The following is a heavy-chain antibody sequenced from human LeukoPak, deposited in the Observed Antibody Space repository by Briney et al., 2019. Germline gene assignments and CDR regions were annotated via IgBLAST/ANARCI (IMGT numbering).Heavy chain of an antibody. Sequence: ASVKVSCKASGYTFTGYYMHWVRQAPGQGLEWMGWINSNSGGTNYAQKFQGRVTMTRDASISTAYMELSRLRSDDTAVYYCARERGVGYYGNWFDPWGQGTLVTVSS. V-gene: IGHV1-2*02. CDR1: GYTFTGYY. CDR3: ARERGVGYYGNWFDP. D-gene: IGHD3-10*01. CDR2: INSNSGGT. J-gene: IGHJ5*02.